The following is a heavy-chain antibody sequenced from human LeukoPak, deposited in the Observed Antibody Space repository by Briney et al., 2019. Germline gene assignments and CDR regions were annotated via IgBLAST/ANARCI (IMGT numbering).Heavy chain of an antibody. V-gene: IGHV1-18*04. J-gene: IGHJ6*03. D-gene: IGHD6-13*01. CDR3: ARDRASSSWSYYYYYYMDV. CDR1: GYTFTGYY. Sequence: GASVKVSCKASGYTFTGYYMHWVRQAPGQGLEWMGWISAYNGNTNYAQKLQGRVTMTTDTSTSTAYMELRSLRSDDTAVYYCARDRASSSWSYYYYYYMDVWGKGTTVTVSS. CDR2: ISAYNGNT.